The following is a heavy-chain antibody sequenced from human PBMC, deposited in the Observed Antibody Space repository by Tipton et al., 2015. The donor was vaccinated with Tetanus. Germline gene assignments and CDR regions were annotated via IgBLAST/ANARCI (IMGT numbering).Heavy chain of an antibody. J-gene: IGHJ3*02. CDR2: IYYSGTT. Sequence: TLSLTCTVSGGSISSGDYYWSWIRQPPGKGLEWIGYIYYSGTTYYNPSLKSRVTISVDTSNNQFSLKLSSVTAADTAVYYCARIGWLQQDKPAFDIWGQGTVVTVSS. CDR3: ARIGWLQQDKPAFDI. V-gene: IGHV4-30-4*01. D-gene: IGHD6-19*01. CDR1: GGSISSGDYY.